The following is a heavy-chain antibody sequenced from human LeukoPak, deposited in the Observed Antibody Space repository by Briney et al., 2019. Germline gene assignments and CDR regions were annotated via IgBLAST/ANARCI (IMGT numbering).Heavy chain of an antibody. Sequence: ASVKVSCKASGYTFTSYGISWVRQAPGKGLEWMGGFDPEDGETIYAQKSQGRVTMTEDTSTDTAYMELSSLRSEDTAVYYCATVRSYYYYMDVWGKGTTVTVSS. CDR3: ATVRSYYYYMDV. V-gene: IGHV1-24*01. J-gene: IGHJ6*03. CDR1: GYTFTSYG. CDR2: FDPEDGET.